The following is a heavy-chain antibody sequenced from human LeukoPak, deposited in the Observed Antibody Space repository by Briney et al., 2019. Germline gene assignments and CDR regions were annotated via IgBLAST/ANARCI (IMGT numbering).Heavy chain of an antibody. CDR1: GFTFSSYA. Sequence: GSLRLSCAASGFTFSSYAMHWVRQAPGKGLAWVAVISYDGSNKYYADSVKGRFTISRDNSKNTLYLQMNSLRAEDTAVYYCARDSTDEYYYDSSGYCGYWGQGTLVTVSS. V-gene: IGHV3-30*04. CDR3: ARDSTDEYYYDSSGYCGY. D-gene: IGHD3-22*01. J-gene: IGHJ4*02. CDR2: ISYDGSNK.